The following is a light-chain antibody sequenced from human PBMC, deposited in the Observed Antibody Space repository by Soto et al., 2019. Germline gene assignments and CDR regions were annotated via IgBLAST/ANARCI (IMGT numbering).Light chain of an antibody. Sequence: EIQMTQSTSSLSASVGDRVTITCRASQSISSYLNWYHQKPGKAPKLLIYAASSLHSGVPSRFSGSRSGTDFTLTISGLQPEDFGIYYCQQSSTSLITFGQVTRLEIK. CDR2: AAS. V-gene: IGKV1-39*01. J-gene: IGKJ5*01. CDR3: QQSSTSLIT. CDR1: QSISSY.